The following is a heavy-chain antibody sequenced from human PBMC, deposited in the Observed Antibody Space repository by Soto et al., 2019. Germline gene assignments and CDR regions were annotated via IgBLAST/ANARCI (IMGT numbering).Heavy chain of an antibody. CDR1: GYSFTTSG. D-gene: IGHD4-17*01. CDR2: ISTYNGNT. Sequence: ASVKVSCKASGYSFTTSGINWVRQAPGQGLEWMGWISTYNGNTNYAQKLQDRVTLTTDTSTSTAYMELRSLRSDDTAVYYCARRLSGDYDYWCQGPLLSLS. J-gene: IGHJ4*02. V-gene: IGHV1-18*01. CDR3: ARRLSGDYDY.